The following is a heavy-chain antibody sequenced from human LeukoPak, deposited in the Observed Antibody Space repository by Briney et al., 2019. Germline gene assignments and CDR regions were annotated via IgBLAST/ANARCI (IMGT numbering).Heavy chain of an antibody. D-gene: IGHD3-22*01. Sequence: PSETLSLTCAVYGGSFSGYYWSWIRQPPGKGLEWIGEINHSGSTNYNPSLKSRVTISVDTSKNQFSLQLSSVTAADTAVYYCAGSGYYSGGFDYWGQGTLVTVSS. CDR2: INHSGST. CDR3: AGSGYYSGGFDY. CDR1: GGSFSGYY. J-gene: IGHJ4*02. V-gene: IGHV4-34*01.